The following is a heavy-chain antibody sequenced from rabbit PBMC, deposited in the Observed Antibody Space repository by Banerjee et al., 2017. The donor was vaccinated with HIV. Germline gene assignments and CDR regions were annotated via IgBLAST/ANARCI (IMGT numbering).Heavy chain of an antibody. CDR2: ITIGSGAT. CDR1: GFDFSSNA. Sequence: QQQLEESGGGLVKPGGTLTLTCTASGFDFSSNAMYWVRQAPGKGLEWIASITIGSGATYYATWAKGRFTISKTSSTTVTLQMTSLTAADTATYFCASNYGGYGGTGVTRSDLWGQGTLVTVS. J-gene: IGHJ3*01. D-gene: IGHD4-2*01. V-gene: IGHV1S45*01. CDR3: ASNYGGYGGTGVTRSDL.